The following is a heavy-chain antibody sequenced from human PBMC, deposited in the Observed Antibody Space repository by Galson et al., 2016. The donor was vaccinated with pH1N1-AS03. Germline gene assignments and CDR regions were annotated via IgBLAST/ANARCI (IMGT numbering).Heavy chain of an antibody. V-gene: IGHV2-5*02. J-gene: IGHJ4*02. CDR2: IYWDDDK. D-gene: IGHD4-23*01. Sequence: PALVKPTQTLTLTCTLSGFSHSASGVAVAWIRQPPGKALEWLAIIYWDDDKRYSPSLRDKLTITKDSSTNQVVLTMTNMDPVDTATYYCAHRHGGNSHYFGYWGPGTLVTVSS. CDR3: AHRHGGNSHYFGY. CDR1: GFSHSASGVA.